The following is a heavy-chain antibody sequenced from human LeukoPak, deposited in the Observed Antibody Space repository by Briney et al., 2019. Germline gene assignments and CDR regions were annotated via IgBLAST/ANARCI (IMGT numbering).Heavy chain of an antibody. CDR3: ARVVANYYYYYMDV. Sequence: ASVKVSCKASGYTFTSYGISWVRQAPGQGLEWMGWISAYNGNTDYAQKLQGRVTMTTDTSTSTAYMEPRSLRSDDTAVYYCARVVANYYYYYMDVWGKGTTVTVSS. CDR2: ISAYNGNT. CDR1: GYTFTSYG. J-gene: IGHJ6*03. V-gene: IGHV1-18*01. D-gene: IGHD2-15*01.